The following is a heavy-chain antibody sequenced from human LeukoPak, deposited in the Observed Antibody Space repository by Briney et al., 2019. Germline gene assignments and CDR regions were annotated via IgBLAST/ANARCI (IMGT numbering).Heavy chain of an antibody. Sequence: ASVKVSCKASGYTFTSYDINWVRQATGQGPEWMGENIPLFGTMIYAEKFQGRVTITTDESTSTAYMELSSLRSEDTAVYYCARAGYCSSTRCYGGASDIWGQGTMVTVSS. J-gene: IGHJ3*02. V-gene: IGHV1-69*05. CDR3: ARAGYCSSTRCYGGASDI. D-gene: IGHD2-2*01. CDR1: GYTFTSYD. CDR2: NIPLFGTM.